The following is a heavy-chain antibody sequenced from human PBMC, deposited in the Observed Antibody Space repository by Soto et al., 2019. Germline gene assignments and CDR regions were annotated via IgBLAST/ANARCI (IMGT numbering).Heavy chain of an antibody. J-gene: IGHJ4*02. CDR2: IYSGGYT. CDR1: GFTVSNNY. CDR3: AGPAGGGGY. D-gene: IGHD3-10*01. V-gene: IGHV3-53*01. Sequence: EVQLVESGGGLIQPGGSLRLSCAVSGFTVSNNYMSWVRQAPGKGLEGVSVIYSGGYTAYGDSVKGRFTISRDNSKNTIFLQKNRRGANDTAVFYWAGPAGGGGYWGQGTLVTVSS.